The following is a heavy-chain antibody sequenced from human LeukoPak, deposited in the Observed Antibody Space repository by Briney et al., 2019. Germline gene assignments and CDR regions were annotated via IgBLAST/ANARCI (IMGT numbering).Heavy chain of an antibody. J-gene: IGHJ3*02. Sequence: SETLSLTCTVSGGSIGSYYWSWIRQPPGKGLEWIGYIYYSGSTNYNPSLKSRVTISVDTSKNQFSLKLSSVTAADTAVYYCARFMWFGESLDAFDIWGQGTMVTVSS. V-gene: IGHV4-59*01. CDR2: IYYSGST. CDR3: ARFMWFGESLDAFDI. CDR1: GGSIGSYY. D-gene: IGHD3-10*01.